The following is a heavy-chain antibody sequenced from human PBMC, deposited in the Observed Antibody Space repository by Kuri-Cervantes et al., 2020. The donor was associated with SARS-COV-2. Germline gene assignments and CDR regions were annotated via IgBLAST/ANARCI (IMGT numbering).Heavy chain of an antibody. Sequence: GGSLRLSCAASGFTFSGHWIHWVRQAPGKGLEWVGRIKSKTDGGTTDYAAPVKGRFTISRDDLKSTLYLQMNSLKTEDTAVYYCTTDYRRGYYYYGMDVWGQGTTVTVSS. D-gene: IGHD1-14*01. CDR1: GFTFSGHW. J-gene: IGHJ6*02. CDR3: TTDYRRGYYYYGMDV. V-gene: IGHV3-15*07. CDR2: IKSKTDGGTT.